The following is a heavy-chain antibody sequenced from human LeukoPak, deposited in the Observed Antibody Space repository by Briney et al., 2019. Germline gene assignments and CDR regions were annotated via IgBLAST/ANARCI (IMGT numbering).Heavy chain of an antibody. CDR3: ARGGVNWNYGKNWFDP. Sequence: ASVTVSCTASGYTFTSYGISWVRQAPGQGLEWMGWISAYNGNTNYAQKLQGRVTMTTDTSTSTAYMELRSLRSDDTAVYYCARGGVNWNYGKNWFDPWGQGTLVTVSS. CDR1: GYTFTSYG. V-gene: IGHV1-18*01. D-gene: IGHD1-7*01. J-gene: IGHJ5*02. CDR2: ISAYNGNT.